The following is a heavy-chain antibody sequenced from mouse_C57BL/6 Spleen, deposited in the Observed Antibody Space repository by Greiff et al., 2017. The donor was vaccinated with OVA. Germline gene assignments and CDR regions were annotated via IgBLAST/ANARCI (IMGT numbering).Heavy chain of an antibody. CDR1: GYSFTGYY. CDR3: ARSLLDY. Sequence: VQLQQSGPELVKPGASVKISCKASGYSFTGYYMNWVKQSPEKSLEWIGEINPSNGGTAYNQKFKAKATLTADKSSSTAYMQLKSLTSEDSAVYYCARSLLDYWGQGTTLTVSS. J-gene: IGHJ2*01. CDR2: INPSNGGT. D-gene: IGHD2-10*01. V-gene: IGHV1-42*01.